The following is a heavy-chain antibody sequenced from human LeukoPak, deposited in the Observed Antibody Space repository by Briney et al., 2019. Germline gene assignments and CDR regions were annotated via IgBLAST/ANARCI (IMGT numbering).Heavy chain of an antibody. CDR1: GFTFSGYA. Sequence: GGSLRLSCAASGFTFSGYAMTWVRQAPGKGLEWVSAISGRGGSTYYADSVKGRFTISRDNSKNTLNLQMNNLRAADTAVYYCAKAPPDSYYYYYGMDVWGQGTTVTVSS. D-gene: IGHD5-18*01. CDR2: ISGRGGST. CDR3: AKAPPDSYYYYYGMDV. J-gene: IGHJ6*02. V-gene: IGHV3-23*01.